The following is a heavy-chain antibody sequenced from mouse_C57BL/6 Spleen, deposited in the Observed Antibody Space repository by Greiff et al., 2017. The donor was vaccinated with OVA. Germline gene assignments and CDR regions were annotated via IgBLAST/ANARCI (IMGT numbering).Heavy chain of an antibody. CDR1: GYTFTSYW. J-gene: IGHJ3*01. CDR2: IYPGSGSP. V-gene: IGHV1-55*01. CDR3: ARGGAWFAY. Sequence: QVQLKQPGAELVKPGASVKMSCKASGYTFTSYWITWVKQRPGQGLEWIGDIYPGSGSPNYNETFKSKATLTVDTASITAYMQLCSLTSVDSAVYYCARGGAWFAYWGQGTLVTVSA.